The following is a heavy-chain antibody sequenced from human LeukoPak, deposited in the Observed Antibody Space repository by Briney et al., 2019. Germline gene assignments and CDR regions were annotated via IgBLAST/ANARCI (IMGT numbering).Heavy chain of an antibody. CDR1: GFTFSTYS. D-gene: IGHD6-19*01. J-gene: IGHJ5*02. CDR3: AKDPYSSGWYNWFDP. CDR2: ISSSSSYI. V-gene: IGHV3-21*04. Sequence: GGSLRLSCAASGFTFSTYSMNWVRQAPGKGLEWVSSISSSSSYIYYADSVKGRFTISRDNSNNTVYLEINRLRADDTAVYYCAKDPYSSGWYNWFDPWGQGTLVTVSS.